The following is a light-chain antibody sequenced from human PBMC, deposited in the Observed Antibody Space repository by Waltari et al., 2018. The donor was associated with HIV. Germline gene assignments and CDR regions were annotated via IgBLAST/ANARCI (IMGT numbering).Light chain of an antibody. CDR2: EVT. Sequence: QSALTQPASVSGSPGQSITISCTGTSSNVGSDDLVSWYHQHPGEAPKLIMYEVTKRPAGVSNRVSGSKSGNTASLTISGRQAEDEADYYCCSCPRSGIRYVFGTGTKVTVL. CDR3: CSCPRSGIRYV. J-gene: IGLJ1*01. CDR1: SSNVGSDDL. V-gene: IGLV2-23*02.